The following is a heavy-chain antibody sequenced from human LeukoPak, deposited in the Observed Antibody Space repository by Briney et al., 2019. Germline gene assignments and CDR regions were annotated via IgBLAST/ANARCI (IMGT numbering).Heavy chain of an antibody. Sequence: PGGSLRLSCAASGFTFSSYSMKWVRQAPGKGLEWVSSISSGSSYTYYADSVKGRFTISRDNAKNSLYLQMNSLRAEDTAVYYCAREGTDMSPLDYWGQGTLVTVSS. CDR1: GFTFSSYS. V-gene: IGHV3-21*01. D-gene: IGHD5-18*01. CDR2: ISSGSSYT. J-gene: IGHJ4*02. CDR3: AREGTDMSPLDY.